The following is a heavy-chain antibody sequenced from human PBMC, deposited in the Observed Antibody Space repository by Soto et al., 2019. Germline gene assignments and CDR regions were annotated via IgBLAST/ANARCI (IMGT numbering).Heavy chain of an antibody. J-gene: IGHJ4*02. CDR2: ISGSSDYI. CDR1: GFPFNSHS. CDR3: ASGGIILVGAAPRPLDY. V-gene: IGHV3-21*01. D-gene: IGHD1-26*01. Sequence: EVQLVESGGGLVKPGGSLRLACAASGFPFNSHSMFWVRQAPGKGLEWVSSISGSSDYIFYADSVKGRFTIFRDNAKKSLFLQMNSLRAEDTAMYYCASGGIILVGAAPRPLDYWGQGTLVTVSS.